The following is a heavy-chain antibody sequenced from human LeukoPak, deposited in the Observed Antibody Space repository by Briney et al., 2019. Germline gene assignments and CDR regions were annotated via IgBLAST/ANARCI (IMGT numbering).Heavy chain of an antibody. V-gene: IGHV1-2*06. J-gene: IGHJ4*02. D-gene: IGHD6-19*01. CDR3: ARDLPSPGISVADDY. Sequence: ASVKVSCRASGYTFTGYYMFWLRQAPGQGLEWMGRINPNSGGTNYAQKFQARVTIPRDTPITTAYMELSSLRYDDTAVYYCARDLPSPGISVADDYWGQGTLVTVSS. CDR2: INPNSGGT. CDR1: GYTFTGYY.